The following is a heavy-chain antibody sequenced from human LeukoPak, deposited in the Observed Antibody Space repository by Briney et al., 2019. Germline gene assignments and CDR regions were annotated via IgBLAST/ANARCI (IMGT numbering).Heavy chain of an antibody. CDR2: ISDSGNTI. CDR3: ARVTSSY. CDR1: GFKFSSYE. J-gene: IGHJ4*02. Sequence: SGGSLRLSCTASGFKFSSYEMIWVRQAPGKGLEWLSYISDSGNTIYYADSVKGRFTVSRDNAKSSLFLQMNSLRVEDTAVYYCARVTSSYWGQGTLVTVSS. V-gene: IGHV3-48*03.